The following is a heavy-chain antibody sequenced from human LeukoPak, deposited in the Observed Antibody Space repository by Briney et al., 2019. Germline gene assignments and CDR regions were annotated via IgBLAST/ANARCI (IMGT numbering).Heavy chain of an antibody. CDR2: ISFSSATI. V-gene: IGHV3-48*01. CDR1: EFTFSSYS. J-gene: IGHJ3*02. Sequence: PGGSLRLSCAASEFTFSSYSMNWVRQAPGKGLEWVSYISFSSATIHYADSVKGRFTVSRDNAKNSLYLQMNSLRAEDTALYFCARDTHYYGSGSPAFDIWGQGTMVTVSS. D-gene: IGHD3-10*01. CDR3: ARDTHYYGSGSPAFDI.